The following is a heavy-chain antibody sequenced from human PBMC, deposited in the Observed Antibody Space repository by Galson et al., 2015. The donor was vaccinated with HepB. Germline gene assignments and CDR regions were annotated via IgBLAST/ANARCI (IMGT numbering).Heavy chain of an antibody. V-gene: IGHV3-30*03. CDR1: GFIFINYV. Sequence: SLRLSCAGSGFIFINYVMHWVRQAPGKGLEWVAFISYDGSSKLYADSVKGRFTISRDNSKNTLYLEMNSLSAEDTAVYYCAPEGVVSSGGDSFDVWGQGTVVTVSS. CDR2: ISYDGSSK. D-gene: IGHD2-21*01. CDR3: APEGVVSSGGDSFDV. J-gene: IGHJ3*01.